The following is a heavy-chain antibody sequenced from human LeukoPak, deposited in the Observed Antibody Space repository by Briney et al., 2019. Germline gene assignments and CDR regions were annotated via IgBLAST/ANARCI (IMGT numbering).Heavy chain of an antibody. CDR1: GDSIRSRDSY. D-gene: IGHD3-22*01. CDR2: LYYSGSS. V-gene: IGHV4-39*07. Sequence: SETLSLTCTVSGDSIRSRDSYRGWIRQPPGKGLEWIGSLYYSGSSYYNPSLKSRVTISADTSKNQFSLKLSSVTAADPAVYYCTRDSPRSSGYPDNWGQGALVTVSS. J-gene: IGHJ1*01. CDR3: TRDSPRSSGYPDN.